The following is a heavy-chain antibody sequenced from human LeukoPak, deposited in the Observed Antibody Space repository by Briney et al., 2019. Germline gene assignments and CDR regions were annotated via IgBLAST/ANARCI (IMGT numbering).Heavy chain of an antibody. CDR1: GCSIRSAYY. Sequence: PSETLSLTCTVSGCSIRSAYYWGWIRQSPGKGLEWIGAVYGGGNTHYNPSLESRVKISPDTSKNQFSLKLTSVTAADTAVYYCSRGRKGGYNYAAIDFWGQGTLVTVSS. V-gene: IGHV4-38-2*02. D-gene: IGHD5-18*01. CDR3: SRGRKGGYNYAAIDF. J-gene: IGHJ4*02. CDR2: VYGGGNT.